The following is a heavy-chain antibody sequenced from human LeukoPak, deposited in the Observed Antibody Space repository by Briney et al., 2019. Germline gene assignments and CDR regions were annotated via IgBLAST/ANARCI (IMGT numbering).Heavy chain of an antibody. Sequence: PSETLSLTCTVAGISINTYYWSWIRQSPGKGLEWIGYVHHTGSPDYNPSLRSRATISLDTSKNQFSLKLTSATAADTAVYYCARDSWDYIAMDVWGPGTTVIVSS. CDR1: GISINTYY. CDR2: VHHTGSP. V-gene: IGHV4-59*01. J-gene: IGHJ6*02. D-gene: IGHD4/OR15-4a*01. CDR3: ARDSWDYIAMDV.